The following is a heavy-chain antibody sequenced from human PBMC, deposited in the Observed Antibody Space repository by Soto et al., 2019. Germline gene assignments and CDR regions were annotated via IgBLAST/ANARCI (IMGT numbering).Heavy chain of an antibody. V-gene: IGHV1-46*03. CDR3: ARGPYSSGWEDKHFQH. J-gene: IGHJ1*01. D-gene: IGHD6-25*01. Sequence: QVQLVQSGAEVKKPGASVKVSCKASGYTFTSYYMHWVRQAPGQGLEWMGIINPSGGSTSYAQKCKRSVPRPRDTSTSTVYRELSSMRSEDTAVYYWARGPYSSGWEDKHFQHWGQGTLVTVSS. CDR1: GYTFTSYY. CDR2: INPSGGST.